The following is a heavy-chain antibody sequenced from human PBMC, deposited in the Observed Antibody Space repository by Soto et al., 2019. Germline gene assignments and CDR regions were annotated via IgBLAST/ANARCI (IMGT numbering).Heavy chain of an antibody. J-gene: IGHJ6*03. Sequence: GGSLRLSCAASGFTVSSNYMSWVRPAPGKGLERVSVIYSGGRTYYADSVKGRFTISRDNSKNTLYLQMNSLRAEDTAVYYCARGSFYDLDYYYYYMDVWGKGT. CDR3: ARGSFYDLDYYYYYMDV. CDR1: GFTVSSNY. V-gene: IGHV3-66*01. CDR2: IYSGGRT. D-gene: IGHD1-26*01.